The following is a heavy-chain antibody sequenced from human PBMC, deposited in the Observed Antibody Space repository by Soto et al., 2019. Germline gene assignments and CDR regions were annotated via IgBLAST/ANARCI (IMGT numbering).Heavy chain of an antibody. CDR3: ARVPIDTYMIYWSDP. J-gene: IGHJ5*02. D-gene: IGHD3-16*01. V-gene: IGHV4-61*08. Sequence: NPSETLSLTCTVSGDSVGSGDYYWTWIRQPPGKGLEWVGHIYFSGRTNYIPSLESRVTISLDTSKNQFSLKLTSVTAADTAVYYCARVPIDTYMIYWSDPWGQGTLVTV. CDR2: IYFSGRT. CDR1: GDSVGSGDYY.